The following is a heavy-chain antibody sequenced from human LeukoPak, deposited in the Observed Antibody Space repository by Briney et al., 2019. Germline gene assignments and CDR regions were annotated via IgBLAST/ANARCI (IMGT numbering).Heavy chain of an antibody. CDR1: GYTFTSYG. V-gene: IGHV1-18*01. J-gene: IGHJ4*02. CDR2: ISAYNGNT. CDR3: ARVFGIAVAGAPFDC. Sequence: ASVKVSCKASGYTFTSYGISWVRQAPGQGLEWMGWISAYNGNTNYAQKLQGRVTMTTDTSTSTAYMELRSLRSDDTAVYYCARVFGIAVAGAPFDCWGQGTLVTVSS. D-gene: IGHD6-19*01.